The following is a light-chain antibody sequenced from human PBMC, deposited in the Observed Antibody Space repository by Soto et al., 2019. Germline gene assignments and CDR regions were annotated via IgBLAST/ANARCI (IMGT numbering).Light chain of an antibody. J-gene: IGKJ4*01. CDR1: QSISSY. V-gene: IGKV1-39*01. CDR2: AAS. CDR3: HQSYSTPH. Sequence: DIQMTQSPSSLSASVGDRVTITCRASQSISSYLNWYQQKPGKAPKLLIYAASSLQSGVPSRFRGSGSGTDFTLTISSLQPEDFATYDCHQSYSTPHFGGGTKVEIK.